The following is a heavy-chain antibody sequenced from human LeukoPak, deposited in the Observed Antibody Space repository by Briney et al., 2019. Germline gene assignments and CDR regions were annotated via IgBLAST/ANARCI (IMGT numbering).Heavy chain of an antibody. CDR1: GFTFSSYG. V-gene: IGHV3-33*01. J-gene: IGHJ4*02. CDR3: ARRSVTDSSGYPDYFDY. D-gene: IGHD3-22*01. Sequence: GGSLRLSCAASGFTFSSYGMHWVRQAPGKGLEWVAVIWYDGSNKYYADSVKGRFTISRDNSKNTRYLQMNSLRAEDTAVYYCARRSVTDSSGYPDYFDYWGQGTLVTVSS. CDR2: IWYDGSNK.